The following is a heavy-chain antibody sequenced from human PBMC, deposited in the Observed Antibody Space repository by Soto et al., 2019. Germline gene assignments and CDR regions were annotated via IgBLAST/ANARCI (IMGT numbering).Heavy chain of an antibody. D-gene: IGHD2-15*01. Sequence: PSETLSLTCTVSGGSISSYYWSWIRQPAGKGLEWIGYIYYSGSTNYNPSLKSRVTISVDTSKNQFSLKLSSVTAADTAVYYCARDRIVEDYYYGMDVWGQGTTVTVSS. CDR3: ARDRIVEDYYYGMDV. CDR2: IYYSGST. CDR1: GGSISSYY. V-gene: IGHV4-59*01. J-gene: IGHJ6*02.